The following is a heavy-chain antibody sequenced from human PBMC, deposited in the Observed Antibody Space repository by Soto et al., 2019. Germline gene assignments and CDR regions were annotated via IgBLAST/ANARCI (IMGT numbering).Heavy chain of an antibody. Sequence: QVQLVQSGAEVKKPGASVKVSCKASGYTFTSYAMHWVRQAPGQRLEWMGWINAGNGNTKYSQKFQGRVTITRDTSASTAYMEPSSLRSEDTAVYYCASGAPPGAFDIWGQGTMVTVSS. V-gene: IGHV1-3*01. CDR2: INAGNGNT. CDR1: GYTFTSYA. D-gene: IGHD1-26*01. CDR3: ASGAPPGAFDI. J-gene: IGHJ3*02.